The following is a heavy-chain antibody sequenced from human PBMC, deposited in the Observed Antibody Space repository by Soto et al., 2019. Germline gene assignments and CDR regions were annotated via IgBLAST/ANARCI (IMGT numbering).Heavy chain of an antibody. V-gene: IGHV4-31*03. CDR2: IYYSGST. Sequence: PSETLSLTCTVSGGSISSGGYYWSWIRHHPGKGLEWIGYIYYSGSTYYNPSLKSRVTISVDTSKNQFSLKLSSVTAADTAVYYCARGPGSIRAVDFWYYYYGMDVWGQGTTVTVPS. CDR3: ARGPGSIRAVDFWYYYYGMDV. D-gene: IGHD6-19*01. CDR1: GGSISSGGYY. J-gene: IGHJ6*02.